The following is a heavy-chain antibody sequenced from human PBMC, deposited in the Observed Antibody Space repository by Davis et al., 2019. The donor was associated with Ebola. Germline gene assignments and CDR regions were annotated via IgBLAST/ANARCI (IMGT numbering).Heavy chain of an antibody. CDR2: IRYDGSNK. V-gene: IGHV3-30*02. Sequence: PAGSLTPSCPPSAFTFSSYGTHWVRQAPGKGLEWVAFIRYDGSNKYYADSVKGRFTISRDNSKNTLYLQMNSLRAEDTAVYYCAKDRTKARPLDYWGQGTLVTVSS. CDR3: AKDRTKARPLDY. J-gene: IGHJ4*02. D-gene: IGHD6-25*01. CDR1: AFTFSSYG.